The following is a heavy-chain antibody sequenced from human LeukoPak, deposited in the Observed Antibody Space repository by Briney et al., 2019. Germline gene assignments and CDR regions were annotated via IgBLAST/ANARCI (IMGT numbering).Heavy chain of an antibody. V-gene: IGHV3-23*01. CDR3: AKAEQLGTWYYFGMDV. D-gene: IGHD6-13*01. Sequence: GGSLRLSCAASGFTFRSYDMTWVRQAPGKGLEWVSTISGSGRSTYDADSVKGRFTISRDNSKNTLYLQMNSLRAEDTAIYYCAKAEQLGTWYYFGMDVWGQGTTVTVSS. CDR1: GFTFRSYD. J-gene: IGHJ6*02. CDR2: ISGSGRST.